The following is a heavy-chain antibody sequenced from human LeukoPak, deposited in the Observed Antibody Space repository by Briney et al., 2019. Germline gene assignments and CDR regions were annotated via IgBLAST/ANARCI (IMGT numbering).Heavy chain of an antibody. J-gene: IGHJ4*02. D-gene: IGHD2-15*01. CDR3: ARVDGYCSGGSCYAPFDY. V-gene: IGHV4-38-2*01. CDR2: IYHSGST. Sequence: KPSETLSLTCALSGYSISRGDYWGWIRQPPGKGLEWIGSIYHSGSTYYNPSLKSRVTISVDTSKNQFSLKLSSVTAADTAVYYCARVDGYCSGGSCYAPFDYWGQGTLVTVSS. CDR1: GYSISRGDY.